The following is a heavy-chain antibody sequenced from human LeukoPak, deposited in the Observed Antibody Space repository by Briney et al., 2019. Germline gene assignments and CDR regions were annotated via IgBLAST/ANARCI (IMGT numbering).Heavy chain of an antibody. Sequence: GGSLRLSCAASGFTFSTYGMHWVRQAPGKGLEWVAFIRFDGRNIYYADSVKGRFTISRDNYKNTLHLQMNSLRPEDTAVYYCARENVMGWFDPWGQGTLVTVSS. CDR2: IRFDGRNI. CDR1: GFTFSTYG. J-gene: IGHJ5*02. D-gene: IGHD1-1*01. V-gene: IGHV3-30*02. CDR3: ARENVMGWFDP.